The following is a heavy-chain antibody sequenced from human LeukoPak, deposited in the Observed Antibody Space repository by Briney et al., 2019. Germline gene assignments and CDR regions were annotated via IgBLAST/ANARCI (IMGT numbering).Heavy chain of an antibody. J-gene: IGHJ4*02. CDR2: IYHTGTT. V-gene: IGHV4-38-2*01. CDR3: ARYIATTGGFH. CDR1: GYSIRSGYH. Sequence: PSETLCLTCAVSGYSIRSGYHWGWIRPAPGKGLEWIGNIYHTGTTYYNPSLKSRVTISVDTSENHFSLHLSSVTAADTATYYCARYIATTGGFHWGQGTLVTVSS. D-gene: IGHD2-8*02.